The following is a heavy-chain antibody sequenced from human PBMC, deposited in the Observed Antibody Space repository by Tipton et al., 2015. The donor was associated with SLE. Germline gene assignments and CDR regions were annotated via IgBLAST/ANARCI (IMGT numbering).Heavy chain of an antibody. J-gene: IGHJ4*02. Sequence: VQLVQSGAEVKKPGESLKISCKGSGYSFRSYWIGWVRQMPGKGLEWMGRIDPSDSYTDYRPSLLGHVTISVDRSISTAYLQWRSLKASDTAVYYCARHCGSSCDGFDYWGQGTLVTVSS. CDR1: GYSFRSYW. V-gene: IGHV5-10-1*01. CDR3: ARHCGSSCDGFDY. CDR2: IDPSDSYT. D-gene: IGHD2-15*01.